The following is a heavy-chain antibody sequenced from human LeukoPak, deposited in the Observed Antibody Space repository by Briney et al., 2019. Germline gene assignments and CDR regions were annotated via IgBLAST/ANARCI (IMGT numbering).Heavy chain of an antibody. CDR3: ARDAAAGYSLAY. CDR2: ISHSGNP. Sequence: SETLSLTCTVSGGSISSYYWSWVRQPPGKGLEWIGEISHSGNPNYNPSLKSRLTISVDKAKNQFSLNLNSVTAADTAVYYCARDAAAGYSLAYWGQGTLVTVSS. CDR1: GGSISSYY. D-gene: IGHD6-13*01. V-gene: IGHV4-4*02. J-gene: IGHJ4*02.